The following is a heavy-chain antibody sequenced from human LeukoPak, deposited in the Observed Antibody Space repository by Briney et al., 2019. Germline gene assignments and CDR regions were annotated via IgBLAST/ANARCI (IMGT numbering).Heavy chain of an antibody. CDR1: GDSISSYY. D-gene: IGHD2-15*01. V-gene: IGHV4-39*01. Sequence: SETLSLTCTVSGDSISSYYWGWIRQPPGKGLEWIGTIYYSGTTYYNPSLKSRVTISVDTSKNQFSLKLSSVSAADTAVYYCARQQALPDYWGQGTLVTVSS. CDR3: ARQQALPDY. CDR2: IYYSGTT. J-gene: IGHJ4*02.